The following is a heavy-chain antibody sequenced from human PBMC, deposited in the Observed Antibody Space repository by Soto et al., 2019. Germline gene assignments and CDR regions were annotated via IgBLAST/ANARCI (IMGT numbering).Heavy chain of an antibody. J-gene: IGHJ4*02. D-gene: IGHD3-10*01. CDR2: IYHSGST. CDR3: SRVDPGETSPFDH. CDR1: GGSISSSNW. V-gene: IGHV4-4*02. Sequence: PSETLSLTCAVSGGSISSSNWWSWVRQPPGKGLEWIGDIYHSGSTNYNPSLKSRVTISVDRSKNQFSLKLSSVTAADTAVYYCSRVDPGETSPFDHWGQGTLVTVSS.